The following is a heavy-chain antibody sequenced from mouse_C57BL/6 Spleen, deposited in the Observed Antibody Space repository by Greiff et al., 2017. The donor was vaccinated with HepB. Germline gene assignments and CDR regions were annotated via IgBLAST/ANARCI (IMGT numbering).Heavy chain of an antibody. CDR3: AREAYRSSFPWFAY. CDR1: GYTFTSYT. V-gene: IGHV1-4*01. D-gene: IGHD1-1*01. J-gene: IGHJ3*01. Sequence: VQLQQSGAELARPGASVKMSCKASGYTFTSYTMHWVNQRPGQGLEWIGYINPSSGYTKYNQKFKDKATLTADKSSSTAYMQLSSLTSEDSAVYYCAREAYRSSFPWFAYWGQGTLVTVSA. CDR2: INPSSGYT.